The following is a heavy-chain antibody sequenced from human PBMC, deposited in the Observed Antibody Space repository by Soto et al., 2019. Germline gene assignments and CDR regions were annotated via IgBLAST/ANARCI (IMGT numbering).Heavy chain of an antibody. CDR1: GFTFSGSA. J-gene: IGHJ3*02. CDR2: IRSKANSYAT. D-gene: IGHD5-12*01. CDR3: TNDYSGRMTDAFAI. Sequence: EVQLVESGGGLVQPGGSLKLSCAASGFTFSGSAMHWVRQASGQGLEWVGSIRSKANSYATAYAASVKGRFTITRDDSKNTAYLPVTSLRTEDTAVYYCTNDYSGRMTDAFAIWGHGTMVTVSS. V-gene: IGHV3-73*02.